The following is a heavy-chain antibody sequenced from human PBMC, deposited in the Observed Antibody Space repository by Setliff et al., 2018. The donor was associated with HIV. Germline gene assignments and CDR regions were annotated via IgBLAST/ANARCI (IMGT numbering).Heavy chain of an antibody. V-gene: IGHV1-18*01. D-gene: IGHD6-19*01. Sequence: GASVKVSCKASGYTFTSYDISWVRQAPGQGLEWMGWISAYNGNTNYAQKLQGRVTMTTDTSTSTAYMELRSLRSDDTAVYYCARDKVAVAGNYVGHYGMDVWGQGTTVTVSS. CDR2: ISAYNGNT. J-gene: IGHJ6*02. CDR1: GYTFTSYD. CDR3: ARDKVAVAGNYVGHYGMDV.